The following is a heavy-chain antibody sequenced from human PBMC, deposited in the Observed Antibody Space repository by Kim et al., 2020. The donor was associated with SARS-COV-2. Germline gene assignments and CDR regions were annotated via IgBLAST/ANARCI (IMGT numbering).Heavy chain of an antibody. Sequence: GGSLRLSCAASGFTFSNAWMSWVRQAPGKGLEWVGRIKSKTDGGTTDYAAPVKGRFTISRDDSKNTLYLQMNSLKTEDTAVYYCTTDRRKREYYYDSSGYYLYAFDIWGQGTMVTVSS. CDR2: IKSKTDGGTT. CDR1: GFTFSNAW. D-gene: IGHD3-22*01. V-gene: IGHV3-15*01. J-gene: IGHJ3*02. CDR3: TTDRRKREYYYDSSGYYLYAFDI.